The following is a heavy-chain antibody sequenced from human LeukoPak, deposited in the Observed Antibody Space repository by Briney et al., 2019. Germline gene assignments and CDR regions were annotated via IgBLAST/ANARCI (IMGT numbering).Heavy chain of an antibody. CDR2: IYYSGST. CDR3: ARERRYYYDSSGSPVSRSPIPNWFDP. Sequence: SSETLSLTCTVSGGSISSGDYYWSWIRQPPGKGLEWIGYIYYSGSTYYNPSLKSRVTISVDTSKNQFSLKLSSVTAADTAVYYCARERRYYYDSSGSPVSRSPIPNWFDPWGQGTLVTVSS. CDR1: GGSISSGDYY. J-gene: IGHJ5*02. D-gene: IGHD3-22*01. V-gene: IGHV4-30-4*08.